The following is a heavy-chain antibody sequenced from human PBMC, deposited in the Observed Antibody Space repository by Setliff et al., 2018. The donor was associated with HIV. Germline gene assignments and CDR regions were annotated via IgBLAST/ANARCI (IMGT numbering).Heavy chain of an antibody. D-gene: IGHD3-10*01. Sequence: PGGSLRLSCAASRFDFNNYWMCWVRQAPGKGLEWVANIGQDGSEKNYVDSVKGRFTISRDNAKNSMDLQMNSLRAEDTAIYYCARKLRPGHGVDVWGQGTTGTVS. CDR2: IGQDGSEK. CDR1: RFDFNNYW. J-gene: IGHJ6*02. V-gene: IGHV3-7*01. CDR3: ARKLRPGHGVDV.